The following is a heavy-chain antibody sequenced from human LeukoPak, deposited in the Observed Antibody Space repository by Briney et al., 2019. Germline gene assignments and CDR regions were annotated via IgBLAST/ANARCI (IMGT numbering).Heavy chain of an antibody. Sequence: PSETLSLTCGVHGGSFSGYHWSWIRQPPGKGLEWIGEINHSGSTNYNSSLKSRVTLSVDTSKNQLSLKLSSVTAADTAVYYCARSSNLAYNWFDPWGQGTLVTVSS. J-gene: IGHJ5*02. CDR1: GGSFSGYH. D-gene: IGHD2-2*01. CDR3: ARSSNLAYNWFDP. CDR2: INHSGST. V-gene: IGHV4-34*01.